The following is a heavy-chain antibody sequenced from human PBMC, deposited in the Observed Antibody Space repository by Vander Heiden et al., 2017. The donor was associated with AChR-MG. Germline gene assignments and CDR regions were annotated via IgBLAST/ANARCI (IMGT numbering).Heavy chain of an antibody. Sequence: GLVKPSETLSLTCTVSGGSISSYYWSWIRQPPGKGLEWIGYIYYSGSTNYNPSLKIRVTISVDTSKNQFSLKLSSVTAADTAVYYCARWAPRYCSGGSCYPEGFDYWGQGTLVTVSS. J-gene: IGHJ4*02. V-gene: IGHV4-59*01. CDR1: GGSISSYY. D-gene: IGHD2-15*01. CDR2: IYYSGST. CDR3: ARWAPRYCSGGSCYPEGFDY.